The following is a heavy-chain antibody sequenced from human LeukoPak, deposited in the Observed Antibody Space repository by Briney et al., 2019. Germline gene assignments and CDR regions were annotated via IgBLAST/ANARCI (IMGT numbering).Heavy chain of an antibody. CDR3: ASLPNYDILTGYSTASDY. J-gene: IGHJ4*02. CDR2: IYPGDSDT. D-gene: IGHD3-9*01. V-gene: IGHV5-51*01. CDR1: GYSFTSYW. Sequence: GESLKISCKGSGYSFTSYWIGWVRQMPGKGLEWMGIIYPGDSDTRYSPSFQGQVTISADKSISTAYLQWSSLKASDTAMYYCASLPNYDILTGYSTASDYWGQGTLVTVSS.